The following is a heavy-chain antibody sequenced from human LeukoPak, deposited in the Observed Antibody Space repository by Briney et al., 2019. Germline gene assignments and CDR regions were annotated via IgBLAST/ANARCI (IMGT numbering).Heavy chain of an antibody. CDR2: IYYSGST. Sequence: SQTLSLTCTVSDGSISSGDYYWSWIRRPPGKGLEWIGYIYYSGSTYYNPSLKSRVTISVDTSKNQFSLKLSSVTAADTAVYYCARDLRVVTLFDYWGQGTLVTVSS. D-gene: IGHD4-23*01. J-gene: IGHJ4*02. V-gene: IGHV4-30-4*01. CDR1: DGSISSGDYY. CDR3: ARDLRVVTLFDY.